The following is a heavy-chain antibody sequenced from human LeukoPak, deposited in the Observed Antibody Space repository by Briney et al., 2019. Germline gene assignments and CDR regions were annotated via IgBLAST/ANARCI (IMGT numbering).Heavy chain of an antibody. D-gene: IGHD3-22*01. CDR3: ARENMGYYDSSGPLHH. Sequence: PGGSLRLSCAASGFTFSSYWMSWVRQAPGKGLEWVANIKQDGSEKYYVDSVKGRFTISRDNAKNSLYLQMNSLRAEDTAVYCCARENMGYYDSSGPLHHWGQGTLVTVSS. CDR2: IKQDGSEK. J-gene: IGHJ5*02. CDR1: GFTFSSYW. V-gene: IGHV3-7*01.